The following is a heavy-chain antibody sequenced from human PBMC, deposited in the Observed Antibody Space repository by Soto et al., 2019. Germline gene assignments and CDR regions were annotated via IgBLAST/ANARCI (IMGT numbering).Heavy chain of an antibody. D-gene: IGHD3-10*02. J-gene: IGHJ4*02. V-gene: IGHV3-21*01. CDR1: GFTFNKYN. CDR3: ARDNGRGSSTSYYFDY. CDR2: ISSGSGSI. Sequence: EVQLVESGGGLVKPGGSLRLSCVASGFTFNKYNMNWVRQAPGKGLEWVSFISSGSGSIYYADSVEGRFTISIDNSKNSLYLQMNSLRAEDMAVYYCARDNGRGSSTSYYFDYWGRGTLVTVSS.